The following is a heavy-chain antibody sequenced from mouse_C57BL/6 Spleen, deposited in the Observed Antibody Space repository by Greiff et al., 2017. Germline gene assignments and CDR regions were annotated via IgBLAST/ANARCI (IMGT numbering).Heavy chain of an antibody. CDR1: GYTFTGYW. V-gene: IGHV1-9*01. CDR2: ILPGSGST. Sequence: QVQLQQSGAELMKPGASVKLSCKATGYTFTGYWLEWVKQRPGHGLEWIGEILPGSGSTNYNEKFKGKATFTADTSSNTAYMQLSSLTTEDSAIYYCARRREYYGSSPYYFDYWGQGTTLTVSS. D-gene: IGHD1-1*01. CDR3: ARRREYYGSSPYYFDY. J-gene: IGHJ2*01.